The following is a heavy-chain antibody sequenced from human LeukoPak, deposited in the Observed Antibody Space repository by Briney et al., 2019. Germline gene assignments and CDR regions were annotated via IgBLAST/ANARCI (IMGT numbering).Heavy chain of an antibody. CDR1: GFTFSSYA. J-gene: IGHJ4*02. Sequence: GGSLRLSCAASGFTFSSYAMHWVRQAPGKGLEWEAVISYDGSNKYYADSVKGRFTISRDNSKNTLYLQMNSLRAEDTAVYYCARGYCSSTSCNFDYWGQGTLVTVSS. CDR3: ARGYCSSTSCNFDY. D-gene: IGHD2-2*01. V-gene: IGHV3-30*04. CDR2: ISYDGSNK.